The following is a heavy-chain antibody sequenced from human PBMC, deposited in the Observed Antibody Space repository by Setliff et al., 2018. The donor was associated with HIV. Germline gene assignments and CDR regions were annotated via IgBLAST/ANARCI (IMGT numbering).Heavy chain of an antibody. CDR2: IYYSGTT. Sequence: SETLSLTCTVSGGSIRSYYWSWFRQPPGKGLEWIGYIYYSGTTNYNPSLQSRVTMSVDRSKNLFSLKLSSVTAADTAVYYCARVYYGDLEYWGQGTLVTVSS. V-gene: IGHV4-59*01. CDR1: GGSIRSYY. D-gene: IGHD4-17*01. J-gene: IGHJ4*02. CDR3: ARVYYGDLEY.